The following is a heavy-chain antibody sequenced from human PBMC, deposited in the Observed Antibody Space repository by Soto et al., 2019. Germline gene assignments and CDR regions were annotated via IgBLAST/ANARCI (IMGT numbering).Heavy chain of an antibody. J-gene: IGHJ6*02. Sequence: VASVKVSCKASGYTFTSYGISWVRQAPGQGLEWMGWISAYNGNTNYAQKLQGRVTMTTDTSTSTAYMELRSLRSDDTAVYYCARDNVDYYYYYGMDVWGQGTTVTVSS. CDR1: GYTFTSYG. V-gene: IGHV1-18*01. CDR2: ISAYNGNT. CDR3: ARDNVDYYYYYGMDV.